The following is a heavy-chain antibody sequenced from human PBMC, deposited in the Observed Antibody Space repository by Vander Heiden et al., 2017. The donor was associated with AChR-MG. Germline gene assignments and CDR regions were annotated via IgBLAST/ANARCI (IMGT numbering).Heavy chain of an antibody. CDR1: GFTFRSYA. CDR3: TSPPWGFFRNYDGSGSDFYVDY. D-gene: IGHD3-10*01. Sequence: EVQLLESGGGLVQPGGSLRLSCAASGFTFRSYAMSLVRQAPGKGLEWVSAISGSGGSTYYADSVKGRFTIARDNSKNTLYLQMNSLRAEDTAVYYCTSPPWGFFRNYDGSGSDFYVDYWGQGTLVTVSS. CDR2: ISGSGGST. V-gene: IGHV3-23*01. J-gene: IGHJ4*02.